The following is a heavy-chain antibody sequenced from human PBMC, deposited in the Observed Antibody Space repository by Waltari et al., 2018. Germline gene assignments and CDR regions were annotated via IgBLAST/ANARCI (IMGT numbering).Heavy chain of an antibody. J-gene: IGHJ4*02. CDR3: ASLGGSSWGNDY. Sequence: QVQLQESGPGLVKPSETLSLTCTVSGGSISSYYWSWIRQPPGKGLEWIGYIYYSGSTNYNPALKSRVTISVDTSKNQFSLKLSSVTAADTAVYYCASLGGSSWGNDYWGQGTLVTVSS. CDR2: IYYSGST. V-gene: IGHV4-59*01. D-gene: IGHD6-13*01. CDR1: GGSISSYY.